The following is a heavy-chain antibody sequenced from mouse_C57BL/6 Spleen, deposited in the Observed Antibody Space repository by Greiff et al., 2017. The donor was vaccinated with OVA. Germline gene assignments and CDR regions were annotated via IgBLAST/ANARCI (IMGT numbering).Heavy chain of an antibody. V-gene: IGHV1-82*01. Sequence: QVQLKESGPELVKPGASVKISCKASGYAFSSSWMNWVKQRPGKGLEWIGRIYPGDGDTNYNGKFKGKATLTADKSSSTAYMQLSSLTSEDSAVYFCARVTMITTDAMDYWGQGTSVTVSS. CDR3: ARVTMITTDAMDY. D-gene: IGHD2-4*01. J-gene: IGHJ4*01. CDR1: GYAFSSSW. CDR2: IYPGDGDT.